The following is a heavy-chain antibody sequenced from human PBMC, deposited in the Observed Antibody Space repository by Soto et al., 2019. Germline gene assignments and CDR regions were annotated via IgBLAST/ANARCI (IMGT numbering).Heavy chain of an antibody. J-gene: IGHJ4*02. Sequence: SETLSLTCTVSGDSISSGGHYWSWIRQVPGKGLEWIGYIHYSGSTYYNPSLKSRLTMSTDTSKNQISLKLSSVSAADSAVYYCAREGGSATYYSLDYWGQGTLVTVSS. V-gene: IGHV4-31*03. D-gene: IGHD3-10*01. CDR1: GDSISSGGHY. CDR3: AREGGSATYYSLDY. CDR2: IHYSGST.